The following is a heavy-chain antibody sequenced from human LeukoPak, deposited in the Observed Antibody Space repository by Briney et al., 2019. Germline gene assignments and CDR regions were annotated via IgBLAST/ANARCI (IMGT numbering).Heavy chain of an antibody. CDR2: ISSSSTYI. V-gene: IGHV3-21*01. CDR3: ARRKDDSSGPDDY. D-gene: IGHD3-22*01. J-gene: IGHJ4*02. Sequence: GGSLRLSCAASGFTFGSHTMLWVRQPPGKGLEWVSSISSSSTYIYYAESVKGRFTISRDNAKNTLYLQMNSLGAEDTAVYYCARRKDDSSGPDDYWGQGTLVTVSS. CDR1: GFTFGSHT.